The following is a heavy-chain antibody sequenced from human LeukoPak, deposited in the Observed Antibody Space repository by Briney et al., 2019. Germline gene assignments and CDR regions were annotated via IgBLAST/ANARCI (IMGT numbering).Heavy chain of an antibody. V-gene: IGHV1-69*01. D-gene: IGHD3-3*01. J-gene: IGHJ5*02. CDR2: XIPIFGTA. Sequence: WVXXXPXQXXXXXXXXIPIFGTANYAQKFQGRVTITADESTSTAYMELSSLRSEDTAVYYCARGRYYDFYNWFDPWGQGTLVTVSS. CDR3: ARGRYYDFYNWFDP.